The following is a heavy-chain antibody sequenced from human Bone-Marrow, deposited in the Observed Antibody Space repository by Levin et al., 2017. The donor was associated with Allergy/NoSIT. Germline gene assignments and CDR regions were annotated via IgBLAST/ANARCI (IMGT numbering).Heavy chain of an antibody. CDR3: ARLRGIAVAGTGIDYYGMDV. CDR2: IYPGDSDT. CDR1: GYSFTSYW. V-gene: IGHV5-51*01. D-gene: IGHD6-19*01. Sequence: GESLKISCKGSGYSFTSYWIGWVRQMPGKGLEWMGIIYPGDSDTRYSPSFQGQVTISADKSISTAYLQWSSLKASDTAMYYCARLRGIAVAGTGIDYYGMDVWGQGTTVTVSS. J-gene: IGHJ6*02.